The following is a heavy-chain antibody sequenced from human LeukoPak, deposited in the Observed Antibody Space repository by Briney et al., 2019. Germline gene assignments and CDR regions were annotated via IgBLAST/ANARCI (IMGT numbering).Heavy chain of an antibody. J-gene: IGHJ4*02. V-gene: IGHV3-11*01. CDR3: AKGHTYGMI. Sequence: GGSLRLSCAASGFTFSDFYMSWLRQTPGKGLEWVSYIGTTGTTVDYADSVKGRFTISRDNAKGSLYLQMNNLGADDTAVYYCAKGHTYGMIWGQGTLVTVSS. CDR2: IGTTGTTV. D-gene: IGHD2-8*01. CDR1: GFTFSDFY.